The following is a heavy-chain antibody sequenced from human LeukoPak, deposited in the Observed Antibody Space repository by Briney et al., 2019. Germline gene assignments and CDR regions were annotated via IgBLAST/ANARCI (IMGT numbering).Heavy chain of an antibody. J-gene: IGHJ4*02. D-gene: IGHD3-16*02. V-gene: IGHV4-31*03. Sequence: SETLSLTCTVSGGSISSGGNYWSWLRQLPGKGLEWLGYIYYVGNTSYNPSLKSRLSMSVDTSKNQFSLSPTSVTAADTAVYYCARIEVIGSTRYFDYWGQGAMVSVSA. CDR3: ARIEVIGSTRYFDY. CDR1: GGSISSGGNY. CDR2: IYYVGNT.